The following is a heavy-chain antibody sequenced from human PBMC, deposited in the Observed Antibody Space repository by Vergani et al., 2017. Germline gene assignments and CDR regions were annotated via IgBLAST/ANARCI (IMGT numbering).Heavy chain of an antibody. CDR3: AKKRGGYSGIWGFDY. V-gene: IGHV3-9*01. J-gene: IGHJ4*02. CDR2: ISWHSGSI. D-gene: IGHD1-26*01. CDR1: GFTFDDYA. Sequence: EVQLVESGGGLVQPGRSLRLSCAASGFTFDDYAMHWVRQAPGKGLEWVSGISWHSGSIGYADSVKGRFTISRDNAKNTLYLQMNSLRAEDTAVYYCAKKRGGYSGIWGFDYWGQGTLVTVSS.